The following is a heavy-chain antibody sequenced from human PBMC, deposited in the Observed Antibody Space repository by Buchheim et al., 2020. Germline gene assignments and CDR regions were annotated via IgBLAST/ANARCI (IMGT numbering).Heavy chain of an antibody. D-gene: IGHD3-10*01. CDR1: GDSLTNSSSY. Sequence: QLRLQESGPGLVKPSETLSLTCSVSGDSLTNSSSYWVWIRQPPGRGLEWIASMSYTGSSYYNPSLKSRLTIYFDTSKTQFSLRLDSVTAADTAVYFCARATRGRGLGSWFADIYHYHMDVWGKGTT. CDR3: ARATRGRGLGSWFADIYHYHMDV. V-gene: IGHV4-39*01. CDR2: MSYTGSS. J-gene: IGHJ6*03.